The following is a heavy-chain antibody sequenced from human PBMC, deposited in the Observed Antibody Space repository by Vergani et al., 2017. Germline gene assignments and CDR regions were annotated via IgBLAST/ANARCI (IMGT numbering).Heavy chain of an antibody. CDR3: AKDLGTTVEGAAVDAFDI. CDR1: GFTFDDYA. D-gene: IGHD4-23*01. V-gene: IGHV3-9*01. Sequence: EVQLVESGGGFVQPGRSLRLSCAASGFTFDDYAMHWVRQAPGKGLEWVSGISWNSGSIGYADSVKGRFTISRDNAKNSLYLQMNSLRAEDTALYYCAKDLGTTVEGAAVDAFDIWGQGTMVTVSS. J-gene: IGHJ3*02. CDR2: ISWNSGSI.